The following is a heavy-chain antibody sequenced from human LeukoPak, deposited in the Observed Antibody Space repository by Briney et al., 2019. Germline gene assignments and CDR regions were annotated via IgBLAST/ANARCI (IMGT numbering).Heavy chain of an antibody. D-gene: IGHD3-3*01. J-gene: IGHJ4*02. CDR3: ARGGYYGSGRYYFDS. Sequence: GGSLRLPCAASGFTFSRYSMHWVRQAPGKGLVWVSRIKSDGSNTNYADSVKGRFTISRDNAKNTLHLQMNSLRAEDTAVYYCARGGYYGSGRYYFDSWGQGTLVTVSS. CDR2: IKSDGSNT. V-gene: IGHV3-74*01. CDR1: GFTFSRYS.